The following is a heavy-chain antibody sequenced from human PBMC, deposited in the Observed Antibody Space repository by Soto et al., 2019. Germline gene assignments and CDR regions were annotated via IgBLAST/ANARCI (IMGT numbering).Heavy chain of an antibody. CDR2: IYYSGIT. V-gene: IGHV4-39*01. D-gene: IGHD2-21*02. Sequence: ASETLSLTCTFPVDSISSRGYSWGWIRQPPGKGLEWIGSIYYSGITYNNPSLRSRVSMSIDTSKDQFSLKLKSVTAADTALYFCARQRTSVVTQAYFDVWGQGSLVTVPS. CDR1: VDSISSRGYS. J-gene: IGHJ4*02. CDR3: ARQRTSVVTQAYFDV.